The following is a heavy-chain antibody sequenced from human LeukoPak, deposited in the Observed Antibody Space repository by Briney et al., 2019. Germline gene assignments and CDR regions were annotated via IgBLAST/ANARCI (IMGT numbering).Heavy chain of an antibody. CDR2: ISYSSSYI. CDR3: ARDWYLDL. V-gene: IGHV3-21*01. J-gene: IGHJ2*01. CDR1: GFSFSGYS. Sequence: PGGSLRLSCAGSGFSFSGYSMNWVRQAPGKGLEWVSTISYSSSYIFYADSAKGRATVSRDNSRNTLHLQMNSLRADDTAVYYCARDWYLDLWGRGTLVTVSS.